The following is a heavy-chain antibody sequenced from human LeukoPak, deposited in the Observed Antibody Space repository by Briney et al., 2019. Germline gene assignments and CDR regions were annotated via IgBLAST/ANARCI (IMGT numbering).Heavy chain of an antibody. V-gene: IGHV4-59*01. Sequence: SETVSLTCTVSGGSISSYYWSWIRQPPGKGLEWIGYIYYSGSTNYNPSLKSRVTISVDTSKNQFSLKLSSVTAADTAVYYCARDRNSGYDLYYYYGMDVWGQGTTVTVSS. D-gene: IGHD5-12*01. CDR3: ARDRNSGYDLYYYYGMDV. CDR1: GGSISSYY. CDR2: IYYSGST. J-gene: IGHJ6*02.